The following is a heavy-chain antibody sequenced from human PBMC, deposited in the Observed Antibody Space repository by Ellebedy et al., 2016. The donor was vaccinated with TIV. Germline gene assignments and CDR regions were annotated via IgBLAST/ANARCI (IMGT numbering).Heavy chain of an antibody. D-gene: IGHD4-23*01. Sequence: SETLSLXXTVSGGSVSRRSYYWSWIRQSPGKGLEWIGYIYSSGSTKYNASLKSRLTISADTSKKHFSLKLNSATDADTAVYFCTYGINSDAFDIWGHGTLVTVSS. V-gene: IGHV4-61*03. CDR3: TYGINSDAFDI. CDR2: IYSSGST. J-gene: IGHJ3*02. CDR1: GGSVSRRSYY.